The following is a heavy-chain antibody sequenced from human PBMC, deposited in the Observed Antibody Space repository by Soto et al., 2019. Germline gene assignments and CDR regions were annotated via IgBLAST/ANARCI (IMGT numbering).Heavy chain of an antibody. V-gene: IGHV1-8*01. CDR1: GYTFTSYD. CDR2: MNPNSGNT. CDR3: ASWGYCSSTSCPLYYYMDV. J-gene: IGHJ6*03. Sequence: ASVKVSCKASGYTFTSYDINWVRQATGQGLEWMGWMNPNSGNTGYAQKFQGRVTMTRNTSISTAYMELSSLRSEDTAVYYCASWGYCSSTSCPLYYYMDVWGKGTTVTVSS. D-gene: IGHD2-2*01.